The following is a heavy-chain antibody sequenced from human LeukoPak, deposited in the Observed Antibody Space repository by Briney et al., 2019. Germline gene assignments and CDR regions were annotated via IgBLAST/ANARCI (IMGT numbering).Heavy chain of an antibody. CDR2: ISAYNGNT. J-gene: IGHJ4*02. V-gene: IGHV1-18*01. D-gene: IGHD2-15*01. CDR1: GYTFTSYG. CDR3: ARAPIVVVVAAIDY. Sequence: GASVKVSCKASGYTFTSYGISWVRRAPGQGLEWMGWISAYNGNTNYAQKLQGRVTMTTDTSTSTAYMELRSLRSDDTAVYYCARAPIVVVVAAIDYWGQGTLVTVSS.